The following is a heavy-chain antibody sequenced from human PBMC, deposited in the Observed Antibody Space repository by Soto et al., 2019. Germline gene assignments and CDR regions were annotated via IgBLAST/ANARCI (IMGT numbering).Heavy chain of an antibody. V-gene: IGHV4-59*08. CDR1: SGPDRSHN. J-gene: IGHJ6*02. D-gene: IGHD4-17*01. CDR2: VYYTGDT. Sequence: QVQLQQSGPRLVKPSETLSLTCTVSSGPDRSHNWGWIRQPPGRGLEWIGYVYYTGDTAYNPSLRGRVTISADTSTNDISLTLNSVTAADTAVYYWVRQGIDYLHGHVDVWGQGTTVSVSS. CDR3: VRQGIDYLHGHVDV.